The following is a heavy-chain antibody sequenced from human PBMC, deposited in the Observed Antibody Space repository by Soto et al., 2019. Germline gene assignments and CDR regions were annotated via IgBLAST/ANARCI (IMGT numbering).Heavy chain of an antibody. D-gene: IGHD2-2*01. Sequence: GGSLRLSCAASGFTFSSYSMNWVRQAPGKGLEWVSYISSSSSTIYYADSVKGRFTISRDNAKNSLYLQMNSLRAEDTAVYYCAREIVVPAAMRGALVSGGQGTLVTVSS. J-gene: IGHJ4*02. CDR3: AREIVVPAAMRGALVS. CDR1: GFTFSSYS. V-gene: IGHV3-48*01. CDR2: ISSSSSTI.